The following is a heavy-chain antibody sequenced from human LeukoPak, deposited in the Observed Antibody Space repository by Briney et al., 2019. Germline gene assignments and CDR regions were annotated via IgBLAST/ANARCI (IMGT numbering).Heavy chain of an antibody. CDR1: GFTFSSYG. CDR3: ARDPYYYYGMDV. J-gene: IGHJ6*02. CDR2: IWYDGSNK. Sequence: GGSLRLSCAASGFTFSSYGMHWVRQAPGKGLEWVAVIWYDGSNKYYADSVKGRFTISRGNSKNTLYLQMNSLRAEDTAVYYCARDPYYYYGMDVWGQGTTVTVSS. V-gene: IGHV3-33*01.